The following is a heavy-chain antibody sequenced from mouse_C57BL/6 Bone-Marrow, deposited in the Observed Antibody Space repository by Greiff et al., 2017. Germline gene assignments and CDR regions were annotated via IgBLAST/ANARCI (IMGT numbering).Heavy chain of an antibody. J-gene: IGHJ3*01. CDR2: IYPGGGYT. CDR1: GYTFTNYW. Sequence: QVQLQQSGAELVRPGTSVKMSCKASGYTFTNYWIGWAKQRPGHGLEWIGDIYPGGGYTNYNEKFKGKATLTADKSSSTAYMQFSSLTSDYSAIYYCSRCPWFAYWGQGTLVTVSA. V-gene: IGHV1-63*01. CDR3: SRCPWFAY.